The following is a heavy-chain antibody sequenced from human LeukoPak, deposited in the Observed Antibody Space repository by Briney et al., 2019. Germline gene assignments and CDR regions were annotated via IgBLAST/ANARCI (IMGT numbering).Heavy chain of an antibody. V-gene: IGHV4-34*01. Sequence: SETLSLTCAVYGVSFSGYYWSWLRQPPGKGLEWIGSIYYSGSTYYNTSLKGRVTITVETSKKQFSLRLSSVTAADTAMYYCAREDSGISDDAFDIWGQGTMVTISS. D-gene: IGHD1-26*01. CDR1: GVSFSGYY. CDR2: IYYSGST. CDR3: AREDSGISDDAFDI. J-gene: IGHJ3*02.